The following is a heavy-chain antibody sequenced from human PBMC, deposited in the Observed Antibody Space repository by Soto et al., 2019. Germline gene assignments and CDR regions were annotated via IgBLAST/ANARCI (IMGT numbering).Heavy chain of an antibody. CDR3: ARDIDTMSGRCFDS. J-gene: IGHJ4*02. CDR2: INHSGST. CDR1: GGSFSNYF. D-gene: IGHD3-10*02. V-gene: IGHV4-34*01. Sequence: SETLSLTCAVYGGSFSNYFWNWIRQSPGKGLEWIGEINHSGSTNYNPSLKSRVTISVDTSKNQFSLKLRSVTAADTAVYYCARDIDTMSGRCFDSWGQGTLVTVSS.